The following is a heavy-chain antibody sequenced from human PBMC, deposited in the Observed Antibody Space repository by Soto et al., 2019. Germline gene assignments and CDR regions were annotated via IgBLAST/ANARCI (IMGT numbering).Heavy chain of an antibody. CDR2: IIPIFGTA. CDR3: ARDVSSDTTGFRGYDL. V-gene: IGHV1-69*01. D-gene: IGHD3-10*01. CDR1: GGTFSTYS. J-gene: IGHJ4*02. Sequence: QVQLVQSGAEVKKPGSSVKVSCKTSGGTFSTYSIVWVRQAPGEGLEWMGGIIPIFGTANYAPKFQGRITITADESTSTAYMELSGLTSEDTAIYYCARDVSSDTTGFRGYDLWGQGTQVTVSS.